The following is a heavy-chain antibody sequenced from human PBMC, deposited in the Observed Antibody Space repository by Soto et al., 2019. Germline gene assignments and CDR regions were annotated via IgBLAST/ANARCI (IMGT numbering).Heavy chain of an antibody. Sequence: GGSLRLSCAASVFTFSSYVMHRVRQAPGKGLEWVAVISYDGSNKYYADSVKGRFSISRDNSNNSLYLQMNSLRAEDTAVYYCAKVGPLWFGESSYGMDVWGQGTTVTVSS. CDR3: AKVGPLWFGESSYGMDV. V-gene: IGHV3-30*18. CDR2: ISYDGSNK. J-gene: IGHJ6*02. CDR1: VFTFSSYV. D-gene: IGHD3-10*01.